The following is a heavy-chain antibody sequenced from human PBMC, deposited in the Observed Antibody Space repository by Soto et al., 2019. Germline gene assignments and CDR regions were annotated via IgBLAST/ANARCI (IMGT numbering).Heavy chain of an antibody. CDR1: GFTFSTYA. D-gene: IGHD6-13*01. CDR2: IYSGGST. Sequence: EVQLLESGGGLVQPGGSLRLSCAASGFTFSTYAMSWVRQAPGKGLEWVSVIYSGGSTYYADSVKGRFTISRDNSKNTLYLHMNSLRAEDTAEYYCARGRDIAAADYWGRGTLVTVSS. V-gene: IGHV3-23*03. J-gene: IGHJ4*02. CDR3: ARGRDIAAADY.